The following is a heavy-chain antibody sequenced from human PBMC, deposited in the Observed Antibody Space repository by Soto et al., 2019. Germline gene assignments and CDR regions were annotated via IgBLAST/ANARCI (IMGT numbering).Heavy chain of an antibody. CDR3: ARDRRYGIADSVWSGMDV. J-gene: IGHJ6*02. Sequence: ASVKVSCKASGYTFTNYAVHWVRQAPGQRLEWMGWINSGNGNTKYSQKFQGRVTITRDTSASTAYMELSSLRSEDTAVYYCARDRRYGIADSVWSGMDVWGQGATVTVSS. CDR2: INSGNGNT. D-gene: IGHD6-13*01. V-gene: IGHV1-3*01. CDR1: GYTFTNYA.